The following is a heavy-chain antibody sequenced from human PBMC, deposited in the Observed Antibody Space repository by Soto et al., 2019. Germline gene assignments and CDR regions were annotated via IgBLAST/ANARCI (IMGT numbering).Heavy chain of an antibody. CDR1: GGSITTGGYY. D-gene: IGHD2-15*01. Sequence: SETLSLTCTVSGGSITTGGYYWSWIRQLPGKGLEWIGHRYYSESTYYNPSLKSRVSISLDTSKNQFSLKLSFVTAADTAMYYCARTKCSGGSCYSWSLDYWGQGTLVTVSS. J-gene: IGHJ4*02. CDR3: ARTKCSGGSCYSWSLDY. V-gene: IGHV4-31*03. CDR2: RYYSEST.